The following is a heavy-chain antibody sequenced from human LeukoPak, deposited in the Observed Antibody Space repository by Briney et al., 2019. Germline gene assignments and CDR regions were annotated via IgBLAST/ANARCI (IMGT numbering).Heavy chain of an antibody. Sequence: PGGSLRLSCVGSGFTYNNIWMSWVRQAPGKGLEWVGRIKSQINGGTIDYAAAVKDRFTILRDASRNTLYLQMNSLKTEDTAVYYCTGNHGDDRPVFWGQGTLVTVSS. CDR1: GFTYNNIW. CDR3: TGNHGDDRPVF. V-gene: IGHV3-15*01. CDR2: IKSQINGGTI. D-gene: IGHD4-17*01. J-gene: IGHJ4*02.